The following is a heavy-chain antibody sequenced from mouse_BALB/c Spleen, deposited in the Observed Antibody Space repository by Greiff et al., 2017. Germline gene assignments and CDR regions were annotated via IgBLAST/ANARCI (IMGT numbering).Heavy chain of an antibody. J-gene: IGHJ4*01. CDR2: IRSKSNNYAT. V-gene: IGHV10-3*03. CDR1: GFTFNTYA. CDR3: VREAYYAMDY. Sequence: EVQLVESGGGLVQPKGSLKLSCAASGFTFNTYAMHWVCQAPGKGLEWVARIRSKSNNYATYYADSVKDRFTISRDDSQSMLYLQMNNLKTEDTAMYYCVREAYYAMDYWGQGTSVTVSS.